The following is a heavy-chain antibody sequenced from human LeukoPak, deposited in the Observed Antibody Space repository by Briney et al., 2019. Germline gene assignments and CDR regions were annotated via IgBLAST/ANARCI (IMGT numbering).Heavy chain of an antibody. Sequence: SETLSLTCTVSGGSISSYYWSWIRQPPGKGLEWIGYIYYSGSTNYNPSLKSRVTISVDTSKDQFSLKLSSVTAADTAVYYCARTLAYCGGDCYHLYYYYGMDVLGKGTTVTVSS. V-gene: IGHV4-59*01. D-gene: IGHD2-21*02. CDR1: GGSISSYY. J-gene: IGHJ6*04. CDR3: ARTLAYCGGDCYHLYYYYGMDV. CDR2: IYYSGST.